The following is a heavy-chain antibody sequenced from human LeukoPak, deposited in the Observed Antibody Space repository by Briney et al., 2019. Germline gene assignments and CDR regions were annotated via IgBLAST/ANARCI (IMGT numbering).Heavy chain of an antibody. D-gene: IGHD1-26*01. V-gene: IGHV3-30*18. Sequence: GGSLRLSCVASAFTFSSYGMHWVRQAPGMGLEWVAAISYDGRNQYYPDSLRGRFTISRDNSESTLDLQMNSLRPEDTAVYYCAKGTYRNSGTFPWDYFDYWGQGALVTVSS. CDR2: ISYDGRNQ. CDR3: AKGTYRNSGTFPWDYFDY. CDR1: AFTFSSYG. J-gene: IGHJ4*02.